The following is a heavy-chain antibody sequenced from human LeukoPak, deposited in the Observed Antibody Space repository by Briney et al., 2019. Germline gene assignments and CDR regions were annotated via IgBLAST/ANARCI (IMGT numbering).Heavy chain of an antibody. D-gene: IGHD1-1*01. CDR1: GGSISSYY. CDR3: ARDWNRYAY. V-gene: IGHV4-59*12. CDR2: TYYRGTT. J-gene: IGHJ4*02. Sequence: PSETLSLTCTVSGGSISSYYWSWIRQPPGKGLEWIGSTYYRGTTYYNPSFKSRVTISVDTSKNQFSLQLSSVTAADTAVYYCARDWNRYAYWGQGTLVTVSS.